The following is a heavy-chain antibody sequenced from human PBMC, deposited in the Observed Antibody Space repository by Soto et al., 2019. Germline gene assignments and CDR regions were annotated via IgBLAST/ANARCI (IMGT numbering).Heavy chain of an antibody. J-gene: IGHJ4*02. Sequence: QVQLVQSGAEVKKPGASVKVSCKASGYTLSSYAIHWVRQAPGQGLEWMGWINAGNGNSEYSQKFQGRVTITRDTSASTVYLELSSLRLEDTSVFFCARFYGSSASWGQGSLLTVSS. V-gene: IGHV1-3*01. CDR3: ARFYGSSAS. CDR1: GYTLSSYA. D-gene: IGHD6-6*01. CDR2: INAGNGNS.